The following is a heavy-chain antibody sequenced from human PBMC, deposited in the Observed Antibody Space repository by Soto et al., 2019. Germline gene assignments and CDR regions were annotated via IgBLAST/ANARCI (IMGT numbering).Heavy chain of an antibody. Sequence: QLQLQESGPGLVKPSGTLSLTCGVSGGSLSTPVWWRWVRLPPGKGLEWIGEVFHSGSANYNPSLQSRVTISLDKYTNQFSLRLSSVTAADTDVYYCARKAWTRLDYWGQGALVTVSS. J-gene: IGHJ4*02. CDR1: GGSLSTPVW. CDR2: VFHSGSA. CDR3: ARKAWTRLDY. D-gene: IGHD1-1*01. V-gene: IGHV4-4*02.